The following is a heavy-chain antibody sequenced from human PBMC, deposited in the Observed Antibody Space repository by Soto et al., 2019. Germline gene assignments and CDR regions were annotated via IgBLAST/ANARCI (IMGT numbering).Heavy chain of an antibody. CDR2: ISAYNGNT. CDR3: ARTVGIAVAGSYYFDY. CDR1: GYTFTSYG. V-gene: IGHV1-18*01. J-gene: IGHJ4*02. Sequence: ASVKVSCKASGYTFTSYGISWVRQAPGQGLEWMGWISAYNGNTNYAQKLQGRVTMTTDTSTSTAYMELRSLRSDDTAVYYCARTVGIAVAGSYYFDYWGQRTLVTVSS. D-gene: IGHD6-19*01.